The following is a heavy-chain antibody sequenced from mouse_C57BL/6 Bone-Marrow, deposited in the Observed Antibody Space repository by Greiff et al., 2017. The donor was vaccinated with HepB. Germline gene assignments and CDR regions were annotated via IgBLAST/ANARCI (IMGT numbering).Heavy chain of an antibody. D-gene: IGHD1-1*01. V-gene: IGHV1-5*01. J-gene: IGHJ2*01. Sequence: EVQLQQSGTVLARPGASVKMSCKTSGYTFTSYWMHWVKQRPGQGLEWIGAIYPGNSDTSYNQKFKGKAKLTAVTSASTAYMELSSLTNEDSAVYYCTRSIIFTTVVATNYWGQGTTRTVSS. CDR2: IYPGNSDT. CDR3: TRSIIFTTVVATNY. CDR1: GYTFTSYW.